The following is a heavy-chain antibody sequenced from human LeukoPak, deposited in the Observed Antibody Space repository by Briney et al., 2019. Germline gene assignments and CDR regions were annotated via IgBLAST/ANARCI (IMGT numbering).Heavy chain of an antibody. CDR3: ARFSSSPGAFDY. CDR1: GGTFSSYA. D-gene: IGHD6-6*01. Sequence: SVKVSCKASGGTFSSYAISWVRQAPGQGLEWMGGIIPIFGTANYAQKFQGRVTNTTDESTSTAYMELSSLRSEDTAVYYCARFSSSPGAFDYWGQGTLVTVSS. CDR2: IIPIFGTA. V-gene: IGHV1-69*05. J-gene: IGHJ4*02.